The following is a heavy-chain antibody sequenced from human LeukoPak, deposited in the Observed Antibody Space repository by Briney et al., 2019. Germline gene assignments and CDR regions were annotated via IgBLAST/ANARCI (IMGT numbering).Heavy chain of an antibody. V-gene: IGHV5-51*01. CDR1: GYSFTSYW. J-gene: IGHJ4*02. CDR3: ARGEYYYDSSGYWQFDY. Sequence: GESLKISCKGSGYSFTSYWIGWVRQMPGKGLEWMGIIYPGDSDTRYSPSFQGLVTISADKSISTAYLQWSSLKASDTAMYYCARGEYYYDSSGYWQFDYWGQGTLVTVSS. D-gene: IGHD3-22*01. CDR2: IYPGDSDT.